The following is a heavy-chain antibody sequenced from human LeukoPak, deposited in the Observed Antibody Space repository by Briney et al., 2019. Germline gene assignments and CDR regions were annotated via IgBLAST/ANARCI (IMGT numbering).Heavy chain of an antibody. CDR2: IYYSGST. J-gene: IGHJ3*02. CDR1: GGSISSYY. V-gene: IGHV4-59*01. D-gene: IGHD3-3*01. Sequence: SETLSLTCTVSGGSISSYYWSWIRQPPGKGLEWIGYIYYSGSTNYNPSLKSRVTISVDTSKNQFSLKLSSVTAADTAVYYCARTRITIFGVVIPDAFDIWGQGTMVTVSS. CDR3: ARTRITIFGVVIPDAFDI.